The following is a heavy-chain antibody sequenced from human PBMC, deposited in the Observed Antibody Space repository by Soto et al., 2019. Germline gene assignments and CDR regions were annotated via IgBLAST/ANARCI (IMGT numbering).Heavy chain of an antibody. J-gene: IGHJ5*02. V-gene: IGHV1-3*01. CDR2: INPDNGNT. CDR3: ARGNATGQLEP. D-gene: IGHD2-2*01. Sequence: QVQLVQSGAEVKKPGASVKISCKASGYTFTRYTMNWVRQAPGQRLEWMGWINPDNGNTKSSQKFQDRVIITRDTSASTAYVDLRSLRSDDPAVYYCARGNATGQLEPWGQGTLVTVSS. CDR1: GYTFTRYT.